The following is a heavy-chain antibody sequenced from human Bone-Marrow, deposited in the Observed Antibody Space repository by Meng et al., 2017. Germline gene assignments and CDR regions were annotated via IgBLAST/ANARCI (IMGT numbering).Heavy chain of an antibody. V-gene: IGHV4-39*07. J-gene: IGHJ3*02. CDR3: ASDRRGGWDDAFDI. D-gene: IGHD1-26*01. Sequence: SETLSLTCTVSGGSISSSSYYWGWIRQPPGKGLEWIGSIYYSGSTYYNPSLKSRVTISVDTSKNQFSLKLSSVTAADTAVYYCASDRRGGWDDAFDIWGQGTMVTVS. CDR2: IYYSGST. CDR1: GGSISSSSYY.